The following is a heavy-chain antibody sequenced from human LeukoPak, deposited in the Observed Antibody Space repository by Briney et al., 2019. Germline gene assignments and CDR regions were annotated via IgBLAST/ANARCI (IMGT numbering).Heavy chain of an antibody. CDR2: MYSGGT. Sequence: GGSLRLSCAASGFTFSTYAMSWVRQAPGKGLQWVSLMYSGGTYYADSVKGRFTISRDNSKNTVYLQMNSLRAEDTAVYYCARGRKFFDYWGQGALVTVSS. J-gene: IGHJ4*02. CDR1: GFTFSTYA. CDR3: ARGRKFFDY. V-gene: IGHV3-66*01.